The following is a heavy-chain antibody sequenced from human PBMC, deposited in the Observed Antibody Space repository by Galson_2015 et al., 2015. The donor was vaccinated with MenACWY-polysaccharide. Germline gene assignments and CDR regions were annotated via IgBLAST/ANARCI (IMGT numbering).Heavy chain of an antibody. CDR3: TKAGAKYCRVSSCYFNWFDP. Sequence: SLRLSCAASGFSFSTYWMHWVRHAPGKGLVWVSRINADGSATDYADSVRGRFTISRDNAKNTLYLEMNSLRAEDTAVYYCTKAGAKYCRVSSCYFNWFDPWGQGTLVTVSS. V-gene: IGHV3-74*01. CDR1: GFSFSTYW. J-gene: IGHJ5*02. CDR2: INADGSAT. D-gene: IGHD2-15*01.